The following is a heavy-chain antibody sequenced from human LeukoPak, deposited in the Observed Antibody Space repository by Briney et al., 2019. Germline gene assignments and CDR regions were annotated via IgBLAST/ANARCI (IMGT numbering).Heavy chain of an antibody. D-gene: IGHD3-3*01. J-gene: IGHJ4*02. CDR3: ARAGGFFSPFGY. V-gene: IGHV4-31*03. Sequence: SETLSLTCTVSGGSISSGGYYWSWIRQHPGKGLEWIGYIYYSGSTYYNPSLKSRVTISVDTSKSQFSLKLSSVTASDTAVYYCARAGGFFSPFGYWGQGTLVTVSS. CDR1: GGSISSGGYY. CDR2: IYYSGST.